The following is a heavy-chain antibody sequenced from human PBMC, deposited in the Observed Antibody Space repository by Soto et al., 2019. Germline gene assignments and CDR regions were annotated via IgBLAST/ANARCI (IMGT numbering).Heavy chain of an antibody. D-gene: IGHD3-10*01. CDR2: ISQTGAT. CDR3: ARAVSPYFGTWFDP. V-gene: IGHV4-30-2*01. J-gene: IGHJ5*02. CDR1: GGSITSGNSYS. Sequence: LQLQESGPGLVKPSETLSLTCAVSGGSITSGNSYSWAWIRQPPGRGLEWIGSISQTGATSYNPSLKSRVSVSLDKSKNQFSLRLSSVTAADMAVYYCARAVSPYFGTWFDPWGQGTLVTVSS.